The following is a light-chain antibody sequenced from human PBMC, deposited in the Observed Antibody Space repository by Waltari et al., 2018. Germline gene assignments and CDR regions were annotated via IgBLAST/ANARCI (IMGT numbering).Light chain of an antibody. CDR1: HSIGGR. J-gene: IGKJ2*03. CDR2: YAS. V-gene: IGKV6-21*01. CDR3: HHSDSLPYS. Sequence: EIVLTQSPEFQSVTLKEKVTITCRASHSIGGRLHWYQQKPDQSPKILIMYASQYFSGVPSRFSGCGSGTDFTLTIDGLEAEDAATYYCHHSDSLPYSFGQGTKLEIQ.